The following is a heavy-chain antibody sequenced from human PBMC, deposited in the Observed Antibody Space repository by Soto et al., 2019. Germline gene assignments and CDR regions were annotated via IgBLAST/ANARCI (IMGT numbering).Heavy chain of an antibody. D-gene: IGHD6-13*01. CDR2: IKEDGSVR. CDR1: GLSFSESW. CDR3: ARDPAYSSFDH. V-gene: IGHV3-7*01. J-gene: IGHJ4*02. Sequence: DVQLVESGGGLVQPGGSLRLSCAASGLSFSESWMSWVRQAPGKGLEFVANIKEDGSVRNYVDSVKGRFTISRDNAKNSVYLQMNSLRDEDTAVYYCARDPAYSSFDHWGQGTRVTVSS.